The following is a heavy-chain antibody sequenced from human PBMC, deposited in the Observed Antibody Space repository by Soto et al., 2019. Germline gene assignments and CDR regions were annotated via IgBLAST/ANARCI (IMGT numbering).Heavy chain of an antibody. V-gene: IGHV3-15*01. CDR1: GFTFSDAW. CDR3: TTDLWRIAGLGGSTGYFNP. Sequence: GGSLRLSCAASGFTFSDAWLSWVRQGPGKWFDWVGRIKSKSDGWTTEYAAPVRGRFNISRDDSKNTLYLQMNSLKTEDTAVYYCTTDLWRIAGLGGSTGYFNPWGQGTPVTV. CDR2: IKSKSDGWTT. D-gene: IGHD2-8*02. J-gene: IGHJ5*02.